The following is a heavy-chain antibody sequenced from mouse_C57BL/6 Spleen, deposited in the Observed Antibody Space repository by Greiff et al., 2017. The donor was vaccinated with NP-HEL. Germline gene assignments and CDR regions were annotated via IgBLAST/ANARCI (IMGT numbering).Heavy chain of an antibody. CDR3: ARWGDYDRGWFAY. D-gene: IGHD2-4*01. Sequence: VQLQQSGAELVRPGTSVKMSCKASGYTFTNYWIGWAKQRPGHGLEWIGDIYPGGGYTNSNEKFKGKATLTADNSSSTAYMQFSSLTSEDSAIYYCARWGDYDRGWFAYWGQGTLVTVSA. J-gene: IGHJ3*01. CDR2: IYPGGGYT. CDR1: GYTFTNYW. V-gene: IGHV1-63*01.